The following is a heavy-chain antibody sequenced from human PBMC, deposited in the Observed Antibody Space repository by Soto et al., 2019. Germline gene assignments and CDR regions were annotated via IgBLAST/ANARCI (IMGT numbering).Heavy chain of an antibody. Sequence: QVQLVQSGAEVKKPWSSVKVSCKASADTFNSYSLSWLRQAPGQRLEWMGGITPVFGTADYAQSFEDRLTITADDSTSTVYMELSSLRSDDTAVYYCARSLEGTTVTNWFDPWGQGALVTVSS. CDR1: ADTFNSYS. CDR2: ITPVFGTA. V-gene: IGHV1-69*01. D-gene: IGHD4-17*01. J-gene: IGHJ5*02. CDR3: ARSLEGTTVTNWFDP.